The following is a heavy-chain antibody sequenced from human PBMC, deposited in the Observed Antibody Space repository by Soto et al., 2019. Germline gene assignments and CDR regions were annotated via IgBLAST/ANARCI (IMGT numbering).Heavy chain of an antibody. CDR1: GFSLEEYA. J-gene: IGHJ4*02. Sequence: EVQLLESGGGLAQPGGSERLSCAASGFSLEEYAMTWVRQAAGKGLEWVSAISGSGDKTYYADSAKGRFTISRDNSKNTLYLQLNSLRAEDTAVYYCVKGYYSGYDLAYFDYWGQGTLVTVSS. CDR3: VKGYYSGYDLAYFDY. CDR2: ISGSGDKT. D-gene: IGHD5-12*01. V-gene: IGHV3-23*01.